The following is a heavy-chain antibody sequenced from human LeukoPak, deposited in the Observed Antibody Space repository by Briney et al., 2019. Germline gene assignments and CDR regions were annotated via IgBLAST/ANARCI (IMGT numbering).Heavy chain of an antibody. D-gene: IGHD3-3*01. V-gene: IGHV3-21*01. CDR1: GFTFSSYS. CDR2: ISSSSSYI. CDR3: ARQDGVGWFDP. Sequence: GGSLRLSCAASGFTFSSYSMNWVRQAPGKGLEWVSSISSSSSYIYYADSVKGRFTISRDNAKNSLYLQMNSLRAEDTAVYYRARQDGVGWFDPWGQGTLVTVSS. J-gene: IGHJ5*02.